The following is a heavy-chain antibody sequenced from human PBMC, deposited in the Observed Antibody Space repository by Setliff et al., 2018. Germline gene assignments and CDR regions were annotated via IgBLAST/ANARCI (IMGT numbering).Heavy chain of an antibody. CDR1: GYTLTELS. J-gene: IGHJ3*02. CDR3: ARDYYDFWSGYLAGDDAFDI. V-gene: IGHV1-24*01. Sequence: ASVKVSCKVSGYTLTELSMHWVRQAPGKGLEWMGGFDPEDGETIYAQKFQGRVTMTEDTSASTAYMELSSLRSEDTAVYYCARDYYDFWSGYLAGDDAFDIWGQGTMVTVSS. CDR2: FDPEDGET. D-gene: IGHD3-3*01.